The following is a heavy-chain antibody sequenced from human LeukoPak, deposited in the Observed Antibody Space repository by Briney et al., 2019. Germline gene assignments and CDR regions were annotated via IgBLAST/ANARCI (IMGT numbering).Heavy chain of an antibody. CDR2: INPSVGST. V-gene: IGHV1-46*01. D-gene: IGHD1-26*01. CDR3: ARDREPSPRGYFDY. CDR1: GYTFTSYY. Sequence: ASVKVSCRASGYTFTSYYMHWVRQAPGQGLEWMGIINPSVGSTTYAQKFQGRVTMTRDTSTSTAYMELSSLRSEDTAVYYCARDREPSPRGYFDYWGQGTLVTVSS. J-gene: IGHJ4*02.